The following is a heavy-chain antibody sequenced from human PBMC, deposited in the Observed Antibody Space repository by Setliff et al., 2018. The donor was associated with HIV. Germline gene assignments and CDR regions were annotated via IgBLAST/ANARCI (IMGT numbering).Heavy chain of an antibody. J-gene: IGHJ3*01. D-gene: IGHD3-3*02. CDR2: VNHSGST. Sequence: PSETLSLTCAVYGGSFSGYYWSWIRQPPGKGLEWIGEVNHSGSTNYNPSLKSRFTISVDTSKNQFSLKLSSVTAADTAVYYCARGRALGVWGQGTMVTVSS. V-gene: IGHV4-34*01. CDR1: GGSFSGYY. CDR3: ARGRALGV.